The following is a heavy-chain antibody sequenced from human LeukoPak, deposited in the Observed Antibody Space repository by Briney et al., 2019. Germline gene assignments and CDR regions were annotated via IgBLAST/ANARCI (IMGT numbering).Heavy chain of an antibody. CDR2: ISGSGGST. CDR3: ARVPTDPSEPLPPHAFDI. V-gene: IGHV3-23*01. CDR1: GFTFSSYG. D-gene: IGHD1-1*01. Sequence: GGSLRLSCAASGFTFSSYGMSWVRQAPGKGLEWVSAISGSGGSTYYADSVKGRFTISRDNSKNSLYLQMNSLRAGDTALYYCARVPTDPSEPLPPHAFDIWGQGTMVTVSS. J-gene: IGHJ3*02.